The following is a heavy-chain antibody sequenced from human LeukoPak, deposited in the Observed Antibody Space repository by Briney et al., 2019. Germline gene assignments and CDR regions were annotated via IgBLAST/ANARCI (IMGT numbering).Heavy chain of an antibody. CDR1: GGSISSYY. CDR2: IYYSGST. Sequence: SETLSLTCTVSGGSISSYYWSWIRQPPGKGLEWIGYIYYSGSTNYNPSLKSRVTISVDTSKNQFSLKLSSVTAADTAVYYCAREGDIVVVPAARGFNWFDPWGQGTLVTVSS. J-gene: IGHJ5*02. V-gene: IGHV4-59*12. D-gene: IGHD2-2*01. CDR3: AREGDIVVVPAARGFNWFDP.